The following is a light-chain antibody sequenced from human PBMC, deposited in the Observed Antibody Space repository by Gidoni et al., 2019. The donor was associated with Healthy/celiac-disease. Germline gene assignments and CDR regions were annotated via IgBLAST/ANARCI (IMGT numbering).Light chain of an antibody. CDR1: SSDVGGYND. J-gene: IGLJ2*01. CDR2: DVS. V-gene: IGLV2-11*01. Sequence: QSALTQPRSVSGSPGQSVTISCTGTSSDVGGYNDVSWYQQHPGKAPKLVIYDVSKRPPGVPDRFSGSKSGNTASLTISGLQAEDEADYYCCSYAGSYTFVVFGGGTKLTVL. CDR3: CSYAGSYTFVV.